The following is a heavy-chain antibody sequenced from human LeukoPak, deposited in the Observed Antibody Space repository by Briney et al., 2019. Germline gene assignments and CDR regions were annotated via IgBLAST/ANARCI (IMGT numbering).Heavy chain of an antibody. V-gene: IGHV5-51*01. CDR2: SYPGDSDT. CDR3: ARQPRDCSGGSCRTGAFDY. D-gene: IGHD2-15*01. J-gene: IGHJ4*02. Sequence: GESLKISCKGSGYSFTYYCIGWVRQMPGKGLEWMWISYPGDSDTSYSPSFQGQVTISADKSISTAYLQWSSLKASDTAMYYCARQPRDCSGGSCRTGAFDYWGQGTLVTVSS. CDR1: GYSFTYYC.